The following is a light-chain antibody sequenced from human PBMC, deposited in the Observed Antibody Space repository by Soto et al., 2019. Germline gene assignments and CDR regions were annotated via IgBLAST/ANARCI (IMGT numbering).Light chain of an antibody. Sequence: QSVLTQPPSVSGAPGQRVTISCTGSSSNIGAGYDVHWYQQLPGTAPKLLIYGNSNRPSGVPDRFSGSKSGTSASLAITGLQAEDEADYYCSSYRASSIPLVLGGGTKLTVL. J-gene: IGLJ2*01. CDR3: SSYRASSIPLV. CDR2: GNS. V-gene: IGLV1-40*01. CDR1: SSNIGAGYD.